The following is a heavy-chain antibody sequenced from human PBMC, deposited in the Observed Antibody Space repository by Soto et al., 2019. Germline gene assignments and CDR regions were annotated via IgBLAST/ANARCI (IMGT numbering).Heavy chain of an antibody. Sequence: SQTLSLTCAISVYGVSNNRAAWNWIIQSPSRGLEWLGRTFYRSKWYNDYAVSVKSRISINPDTSKNQFSLQLNSVTPEDTAVYYCAGYEYDYHFVWGQGTLVSVS. J-gene: IGHJ4*02. CDR3: AGYEYDYHFV. D-gene: IGHD3-16*01. CDR1: VYGVSNNRAA. V-gene: IGHV6-1*01. CDR2: TFYRSKWYN.